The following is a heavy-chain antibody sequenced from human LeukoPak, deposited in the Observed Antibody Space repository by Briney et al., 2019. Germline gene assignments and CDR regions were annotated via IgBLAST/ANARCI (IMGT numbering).Heavy chain of an antibody. V-gene: IGHV3-20*04. CDR1: GFTFDDYG. Sequence: GGSLRLSCAASGFTFDDYGMSWVRQAPGKGLEWVSGINWNGGSTGYADSVKGRFTISRDNAKNSLYLQMNSLRAEDTAVYYCARRAMYYYDSSGYYYSYYYMDVWGKGTTVTVSS. CDR3: ARRAMYYYDSSGYYYSYYYMDV. CDR2: INWNGGST. D-gene: IGHD3-22*01. J-gene: IGHJ6*03.